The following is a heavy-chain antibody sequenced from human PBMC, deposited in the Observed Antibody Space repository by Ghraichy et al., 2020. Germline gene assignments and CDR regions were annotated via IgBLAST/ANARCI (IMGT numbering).Heavy chain of an antibody. Sequence: GGSLRLSCAASGFTFSSYAMSWVRQAPGKGLEWVLGISASGGSTYYADSVKGRFTISRDSSKNTLYLQMNSLRAEDTTVYHCAKPAVAGPLYYYMDVWGKGTTVTVSS. D-gene: IGHD6-19*01. V-gene: IGHV3-23*01. J-gene: IGHJ6*03. CDR1: GFTFSSYA. CDR3: AKPAVAGPLYYYMDV. CDR2: ISASGGST.